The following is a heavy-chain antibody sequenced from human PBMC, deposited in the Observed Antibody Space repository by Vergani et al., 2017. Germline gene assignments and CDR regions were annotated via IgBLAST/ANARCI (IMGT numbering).Heavy chain of an antibody. J-gene: IGHJ6*02. CDR1: GFSLSTSGMC. Sequence: QVTLRESGPALVKPTQTLTLTCTFSGFSLSTSGMCVSWLRPPPGQALEWLARIDWDDDKYYSTSLKTRLTISKDTSKNQVVLTMTNMDPVDTATYYCARIRYYYGSGTNGMDVWGQGTTVTVSS. D-gene: IGHD3-10*01. CDR2: IDWDDDK. V-gene: IGHV2-70*15. CDR3: ARIRYYYGSGTNGMDV.